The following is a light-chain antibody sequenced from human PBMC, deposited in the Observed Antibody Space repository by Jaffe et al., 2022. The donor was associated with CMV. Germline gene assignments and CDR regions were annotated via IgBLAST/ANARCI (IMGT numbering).Light chain of an antibody. V-gene: IGLV3-1*01. Sequence: SSELTQPPSVSVSPGQTASITCSGDKLGDQYTCWYQQKPGQSPVLVIYQDNKRPSGIPERFSGSSSGNTATLTISGTQGMDEADYHCQAWGSSPVFGGGTKLTVL. CDR3: QAWGSSPV. J-gene: IGLJ3*02. CDR1: KLGDQY. CDR2: QDN.